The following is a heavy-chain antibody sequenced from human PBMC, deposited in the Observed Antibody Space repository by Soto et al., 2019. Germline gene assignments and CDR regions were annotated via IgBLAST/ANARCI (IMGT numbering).Heavy chain of an antibody. V-gene: IGHV4-31*03. CDR1: GDSIRSGDYY. Sequence: QVQLQESGPGLVKPSQTLSLTCTVSGDSIRSGDYYWNWIRQHPGKGLEWIGYIYYIGSTYYNPSLRSRLTMSVDQSTNQLSLQLSTVPAADTAVYYCARLYCSGGSCYSEGGWFDPWGQGTLVTVSS. CDR3: ARLYCSGGSCYSEGGWFDP. D-gene: IGHD2-15*01. CDR2: IYYIGST. J-gene: IGHJ5*02.